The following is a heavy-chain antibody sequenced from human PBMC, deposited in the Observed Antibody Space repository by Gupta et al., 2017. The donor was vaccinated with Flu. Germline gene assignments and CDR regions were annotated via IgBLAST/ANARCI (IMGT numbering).Heavy chain of an antibody. Sequence: EVQLVESGGGLVKPGGSLRLSCAASGFTFSNAWMSWVRQAPGKGLEWVGRIKSKTDGGTTDYAAPVKGRFTISRDDSKNTLYLQMNSLKTEDTAVYYCTTVGSIVSLKYYYYGMDVWGQGTTVTVSS. CDR1: GFTFSNAW. CDR3: TTVGSIVSLKYYYYGMDV. CDR2: IKSKTDGGTT. V-gene: IGHV3-15*01. J-gene: IGHJ6*02. D-gene: IGHD3-16*02.